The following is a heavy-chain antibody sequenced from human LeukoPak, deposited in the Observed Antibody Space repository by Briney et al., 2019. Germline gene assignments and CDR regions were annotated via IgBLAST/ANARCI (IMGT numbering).Heavy chain of an antibody. CDR1: GFTFSSYA. Sequence: GGSLRLSCAASGFTFSSYAMSWVRQAPGKGLEWVSAISGSGGSTYYADSVKGRFTISRDNSKNTLYLQMNSLRAEDTAVYYCQLIGGVSLRAAEKIDYWGQGTLVTVSS. V-gene: IGHV3-23*01. J-gene: IGHJ4*02. CDR2: ISGSGGST. CDR3: QLIGGVSLRAAEKIDY. D-gene: IGHD3-16*01.